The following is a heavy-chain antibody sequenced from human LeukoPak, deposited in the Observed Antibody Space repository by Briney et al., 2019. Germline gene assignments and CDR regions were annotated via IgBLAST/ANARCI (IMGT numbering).Heavy chain of an antibody. CDR2: ISSSSSYI. CDR1: GFTFSSYS. V-gene: IGHV3-21*01. Sequence: GGSLRLSCAASGFTFSSYSMNWVRQAPGKGLEWVSSISSSSSYIYYADSVKGRFTISRDNARNSLYLQMNSLRAEDTAVYYCARALQDYGDYVDAFGIWGQGTMVTVSS. J-gene: IGHJ3*02. D-gene: IGHD4-17*01. CDR3: ARALQDYGDYVDAFGI.